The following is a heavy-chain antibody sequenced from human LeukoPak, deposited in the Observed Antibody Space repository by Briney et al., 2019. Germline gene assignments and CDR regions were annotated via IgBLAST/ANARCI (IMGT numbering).Heavy chain of an antibody. CDR1: GYTFTSYG. D-gene: IGHD1-26*01. V-gene: IGHV1-18*01. J-gene: IGHJ6*02. Sequence: ASVKVSCKASGYTFTSYGISWVRQAPGQGLEWMGWISAYNGNTNYAQKLQGRVTMTTDTSASTAYMELRSLRSDDTAVYYCAGGQRVGATPLYYYGMDVWGQGTTVTVSS. CDR3: AGGQRVGATPLYYYGMDV. CDR2: ISAYNGNT.